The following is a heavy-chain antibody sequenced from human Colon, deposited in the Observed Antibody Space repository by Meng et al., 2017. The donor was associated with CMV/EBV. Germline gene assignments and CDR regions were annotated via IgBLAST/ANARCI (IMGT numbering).Heavy chain of an antibody. CDR1: GYSFTRYW. V-gene: IGHV5-51*01. CDR3: ARLQKRTNCLDH. Sequence: GESLKISCKGSGYSFTRYWIGWVRQMPGKGLAWIGVIYPDDSDTRYSPSFQGQVTISFDQSTTTAHLQWNSLTASDTAMYYCARLQKRTNCLDHWGQGTLVTVSS. CDR2: IYPDDSDT. J-gene: IGHJ5*02.